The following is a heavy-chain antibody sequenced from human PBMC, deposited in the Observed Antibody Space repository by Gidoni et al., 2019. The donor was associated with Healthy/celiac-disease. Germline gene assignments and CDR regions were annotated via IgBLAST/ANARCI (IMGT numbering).Heavy chain of an antibody. CDR2: INHSGST. J-gene: IGHJ3*02. V-gene: IGHV4-34*01. D-gene: IGHD2-2*01. CDR3: ARARGHRDCSSTSCYWARLFRPFDI. CDR1: GGSFSGYY. Sequence: QVQLQQWGAGLLKPSETLSLTCAVYGGSFSGYYWSWIRQPPGKGLEWIGEINHSGSTNYNPSLKSRVTISVATPKNQFSLKLSSVTAADTAVYYCARARGHRDCSSTSCYWARLFRPFDIWGQGTMVTVSS.